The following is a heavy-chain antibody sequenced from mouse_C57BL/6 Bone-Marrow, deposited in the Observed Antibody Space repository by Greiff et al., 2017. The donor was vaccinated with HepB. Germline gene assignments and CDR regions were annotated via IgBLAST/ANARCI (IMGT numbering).Heavy chain of an antibody. CDR1: GYTFTSYW. Sequence: QVQLQQPGAELVKPGASVKLSCKASGYTFTSYWMQWVKQRPGQGLEWIGEIDPSDSDTNYNQKFKGKATLTVDTSSSTAYMQLSSLTSADSAVYYCARDGYYEDYYAMDYWGQGTSVTVSS. CDR2: IDPSDSDT. J-gene: IGHJ4*01. V-gene: IGHV1-50*01. D-gene: IGHD2-3*01. CDR3: ARDGYYEDYYAMDY.